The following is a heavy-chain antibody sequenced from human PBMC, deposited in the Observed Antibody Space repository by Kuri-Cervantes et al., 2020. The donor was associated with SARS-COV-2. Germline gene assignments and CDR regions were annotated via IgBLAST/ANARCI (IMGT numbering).Heavy chain of an antibody. V-gene: IGHV3-33*01. CDR1: GFTFSSYG. CDR2: IWYDGSNK. J-gene: IGHJ5*02. D-gene: IGHD3-16*02. Sequence: GESLKISCAASGFTFSSYGMHWVRQAPGKGLEWVAVIWYDGSNKYYADSVKGRFTISRDNSKNTLYLQMNSLRAEDTAVYYCARDPSDYDYVWGSYCYTQYNWFDPWGQGTLVTVSS. CDR3: ARDPSDYDYVWGSYCYTQYNWFDP.